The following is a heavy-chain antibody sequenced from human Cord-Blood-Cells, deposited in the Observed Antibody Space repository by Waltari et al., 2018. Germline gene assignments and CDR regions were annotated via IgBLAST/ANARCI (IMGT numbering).Heavy chain of an antibody. CDR1: GYTFTGYY. CDR2: INPNSGGT. J-gene: IGHJ3*02. D-gene: IGHD5-12*01. Sequence: QVQLVQSGAEMKKPGTSLKVSCKASGYTFTGYYMHWVRLASGQGPEWMGWINPNSGGTNYAQKFQGWVTMTRDTSISTTYMELSRLRSDETAVYYCARGYSGYDDAFDIWGQGTMVTVSS. V-gene: IGHV1-2*04. CDR3: ARGYSGYDDAFDI.